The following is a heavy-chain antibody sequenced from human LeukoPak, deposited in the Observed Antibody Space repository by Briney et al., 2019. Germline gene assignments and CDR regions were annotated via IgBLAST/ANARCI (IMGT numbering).Heavy chain of an antibody. Sequence: PSETLSLTCTVSGGSISSYYWSWIRQPPGKGLEWIGYIYYSGSTNYNPSLKSRVTISVDTSKNQFSLKLSSVTAADTAVYYCARGGATGFDYWGQGTLVTVSS. CDR1: GGSISSYY. CDR3: ARGGATGFDY. D-gene: IGHD1-26*01. CDR2: IYYSGST. J-gene: IGHJ4*02. V-gene: IGHV4-59*01.